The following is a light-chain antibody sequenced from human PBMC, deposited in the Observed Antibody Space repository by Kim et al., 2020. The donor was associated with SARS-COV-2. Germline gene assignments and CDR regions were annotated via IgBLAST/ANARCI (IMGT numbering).Light chain of an antibody. CDR2: AAS. J-gene: IGKJ2*01. CDR1: QGISSY. CDR3: QQYYSYPMYT. V-gene: IGKV1-8*01. Sequence: ASTGDRVTITCRASQGISSYLAWYQQKPGKAPKLLIYAASTLQSGVPSRFSGSGSGTDFTLTISCLQSEEFATYYCQQYYSYPMYTFGQGTKLEI.